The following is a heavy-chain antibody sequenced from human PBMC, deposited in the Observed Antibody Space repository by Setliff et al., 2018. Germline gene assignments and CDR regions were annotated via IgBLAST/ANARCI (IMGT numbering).Heavy chain of an antibody. CDR1: GGTFRSDG. V-gene: IGHV1-18*01. Sequence: WASVKVSCKASGGTFRSDGFNWVRQAPGQGLEGVGWISVYSGNTNYAQKLQGRGTITRDTSTSRAYMERRRLRSDDTAVYYCARVRIAVAGRRVEAPDYWGQGTLVTVSS. D-gene: IGHD6-19*01. CDR3: ARVRIAVAGRRVEAPDY. CDR2: ISVYSGNT. J-gene: IGHJ4*02.